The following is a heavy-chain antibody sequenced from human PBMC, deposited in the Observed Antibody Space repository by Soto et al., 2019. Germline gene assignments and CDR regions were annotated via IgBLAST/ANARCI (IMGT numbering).Heavy chain of an antibody. V-gene: IGHV1-69*13. CDR2: IIPIFGTA. CDR3: ARPKNIVVVPGSTELTH. J-gene: IGHJ4*02. D-gene: IGHD2-2*01. CDR1: GCTFSNYA. Sequence: SMKVSCKASGCTFSNYAISWVRQAPGQGLEWMGGIIPIFGTANYAQKFQGRVTITADESTSTAYMELSSLRSEDTGVYYCARPKNIVVVPGSTELTHWGQGNLVTVSS.